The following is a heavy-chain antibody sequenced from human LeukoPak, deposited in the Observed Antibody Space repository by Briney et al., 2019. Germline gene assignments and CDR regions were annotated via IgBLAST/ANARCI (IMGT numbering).Heavy chain of an antibody. CDR3: VTEVSGSFPT. CDR2: ISGSGGST. J-gene: IGHJ4*02. D-gene: IGHD1-26*01. Sequence: GGSLRLSCAASGFTFSSYAMSWVRQAPGKGLEWVSAISGSGGSTYYADSVKGRFTISRDNSKNTLYLQMNSLKSEDTAVYYCVTEVSGSFPTWGQGTLVTVSS. CDR1: GFTFSSYA. V-gene: IGHV3-23*01.